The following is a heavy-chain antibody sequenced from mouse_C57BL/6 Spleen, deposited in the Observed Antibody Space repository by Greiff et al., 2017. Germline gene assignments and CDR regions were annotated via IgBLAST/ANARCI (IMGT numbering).Heavy chain of an antibody. V-gene: IGHV1-4*01. CDR3: AIDDDYDNGDCAY. D-gene: IGHD2-4*01. CDR1: GYTFTSYT. J-gene: IGHJ3*01. CDR2: IHPSSGYT. Sequence: VQLQQSGAELARPGASVKMSCKASGYTFTSYTMHWVQQRPGQGLEWIGYIHPSSGYTTYTQKFKDKATLTADKSSSTAYMQLSSLTSEDAAVYYCAIDDDYDNGDCAYWGQGTLVTVSA.